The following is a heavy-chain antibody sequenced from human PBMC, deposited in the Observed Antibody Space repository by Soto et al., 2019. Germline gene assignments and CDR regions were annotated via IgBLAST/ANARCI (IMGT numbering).Heavy chain of an antibody. V-gene: IGHV2-5*02. CDR2: IYWDDVK. CDR3: ARKGSGDYALDY. D-gene: IGHD4-17*01. Sequence: QITLKESGPTLVKPTQTLTLTCTLSGFSLSTSGVCVGWIRQSPGKALEWLAVIYWDDVKHYSPSLERRLTITKDTSESEVVLTMTNMDPVDTATYYCARKGSGDYALDYWGQGILVTVSS. CDR1: GFSLSTSGVC. J-gene: IGHJ4*02.